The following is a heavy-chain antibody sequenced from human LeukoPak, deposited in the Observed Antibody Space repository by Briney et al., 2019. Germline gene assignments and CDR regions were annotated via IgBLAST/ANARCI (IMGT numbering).Heavy chain of an antibody. CDR2: IYSGGSA. CDR1: GFTFSSYA. CDR3: ARGSAASPAGWFDP. J-gene: IGHJ5*02. V-gene: IGHV3-53*01. D-gene: IGHD2-2*01. Sequence: GGSLRLSCAASGFTFSSYAMSWLRQAPGKGLEWVSVIYSGGSAYYADSVKGRFTISRDNSKNTLYLEMNSLRAEDTAVYYCARGSAASPAGWFDPWGQGTLVTVSS.